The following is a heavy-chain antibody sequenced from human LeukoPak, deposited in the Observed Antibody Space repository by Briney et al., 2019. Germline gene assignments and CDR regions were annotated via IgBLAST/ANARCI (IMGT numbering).Heavy chain of an antibody. Sequence: PSETLSLTCTLSVGAISSGDAVWSSTRHPPGKGLEWIGYINSSGSSYYNPSLKSRVTISVDTSKNQFSLKLSSVTAADTAVYYCARAEFSWGQGTLVTVSS. CDR1: VGAISSGDAV. CDR3: ARAEFS. CDR2: INSSGSS. V-gene: IGHV4-30-4*01. J-gene: IGHJ5*02. D-gene: IGHD1-14*01.